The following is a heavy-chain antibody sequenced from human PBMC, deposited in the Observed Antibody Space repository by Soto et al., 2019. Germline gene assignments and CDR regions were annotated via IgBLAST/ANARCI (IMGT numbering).Heavy chain of an antibody. CDR1: GGTFNNYA. J-gene: IGHJ3*02. D-gene: IGHD3-22*01. CDR2: IIPMFGTT. Sequence: QVQLVQSGAEVKRPGSSVRVSCKASGGTFNNYAISWVRLAPGQGLEWVGGIIPMFGTTDYAQSFQGRVTLTADESTSTADVDLSSLRSGDTAVYSCAREGGGFYHDSNDYFHDAFDIWGQGTKVTVSS. CDR3: AREGGGFYHDSNDYFHDAFDI. V-gene: IGHV1-69*12.